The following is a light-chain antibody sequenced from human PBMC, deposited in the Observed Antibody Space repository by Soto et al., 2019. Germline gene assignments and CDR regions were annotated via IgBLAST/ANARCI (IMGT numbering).Light chain of an antibody. CDR2: DVS. Sequence: QSALTQPASVSGSPGQSITISCTGTSSDVGGYNYVSWYQQHPGKAPKLMIYDVSDRPSGVSNRFSGSKSGNTASLTISGLQAEDEADYSRSSYPSGFYFFGTGTKVTVL. CDR1: SSDVGGYNY. CDR3: SSYPSGFYF. V-gene: IGLV2-14*01. J-gene: IGLJ1*01.